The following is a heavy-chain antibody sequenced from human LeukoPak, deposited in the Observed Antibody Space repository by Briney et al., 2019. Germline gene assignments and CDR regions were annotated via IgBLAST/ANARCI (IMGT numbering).Heavy chain of an antibody. J-gene: IGHJ6*02. Sequence: SETLSLTCAVYGGSFSGYYWSWIRQPPGKGLEWIGEINHSGSTNYNPSFKSRVTISVDTSKNQFSLKLSSVTAADTAVYYCARAFKEYQLLSSYYYYGMDVWGQGTTVTVSS. V-gene: IGHV4-34*01. D-gene: IGHD2-2*01. CDR3: ARAFKEYQLLSSYYYYGMDV. CDR1: GGSFSGYY. CDR2: INHSGST.